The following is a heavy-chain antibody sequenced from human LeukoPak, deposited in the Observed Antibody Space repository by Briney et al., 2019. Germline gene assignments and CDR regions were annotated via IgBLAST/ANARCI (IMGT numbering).Heavy chain of an antibody. CDR2: ISSSSSYI. CDR1: GFTFSSYS. CDR3: SRGQTGQDN. J-gene: IGHJ4*02. D-gene: IGHD1-1*01. Sequence: GGSRRLSCAASGFTFSSYSMNWVRQAPGKGREWVSSISSSSSYIYYADSVKGRFTYSKDNAKNSLYLQMDSRRAEHTAVYDCSRGQTGQDNWGQATMVTVSS. V-gene: IGHV3-21*01.